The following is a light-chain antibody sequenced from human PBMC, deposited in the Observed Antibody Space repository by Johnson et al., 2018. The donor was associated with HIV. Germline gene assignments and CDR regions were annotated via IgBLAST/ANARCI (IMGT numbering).Light chain of an antibody. CDR2: GND. CDR3: QSYDNALSGSKV. J-gene: IGLJ1*01. Sequence: QPVLTQPPSVSGAPGQRVTISCTGSSSNIGAGYDVHWYQQFPGTAPKLLIYGNDNRPSGVPERFSGPKSGTSASLAITGLPAEDEADYYCQSYDNALSGSKVFGTGTEVTVL. V-gene: IGLV1-40*01. CDR1: SSNIGAGYD.